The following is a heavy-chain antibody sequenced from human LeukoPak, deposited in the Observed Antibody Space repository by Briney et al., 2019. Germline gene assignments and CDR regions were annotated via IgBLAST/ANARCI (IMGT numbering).Heavy chain of an antibody. V-gene: IGHV1-2*02. Sequence: ASVKVSCKASGYIFTNYDMHWVRRAPGQGLEWMGWITPDSGDTSVAQKFQDRVTMTRDTSISTAYMELSSLRSDDTALYYCARGYFDSSRRDFDYWGQGTLVTVSS. CDR3: ARGYFDSSRRDFDY. CDR1: GYIFTNYD. J-gene: IGHJ4*02. CDR2: ITPDSGDT. D-gene: IGHD3-22*01.